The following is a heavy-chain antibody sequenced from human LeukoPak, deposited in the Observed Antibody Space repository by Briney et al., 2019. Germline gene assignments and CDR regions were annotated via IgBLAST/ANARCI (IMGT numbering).Heavy chain of an antibody. CDR2: IYSGGST. Sequence: GGSLRLSCAASGFTVSSNYMSWVRQAPGKGLEWVSVIYSGGSTYYADSVKGRFTISRDNSKNTLYLQMNSLRAEDTAVNYCASPIVGAAHDAFDIWGQGTMVTVSS. J-gene: IGHJ3*02. D-gene: IGHD1-26*01. V-gene: IGHV3-53*01. CDR3: ASPIVGAAHDAFDI. CDR1: GFTVSSNY.